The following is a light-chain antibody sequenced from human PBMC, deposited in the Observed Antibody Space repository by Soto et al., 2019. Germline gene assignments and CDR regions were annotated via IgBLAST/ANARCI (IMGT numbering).Light chain of an antibody. J-gene: IGLJ2*01. V-gene: IGLV2-14*01. CDR2: DVS. Sequence: QSALTQPASVSGSPGQSITISCTGTGSDVGGYNYVSWYQQHPGKAPKFMIYDVSNRPSGVSNRFSGSKSGNTASLTISGLQAEDEADYYCSSHTSSSTHVVFGGGTKVTVL. CDR3: SSHTSSSTHVV. CDR1: GSDVGGYNY.